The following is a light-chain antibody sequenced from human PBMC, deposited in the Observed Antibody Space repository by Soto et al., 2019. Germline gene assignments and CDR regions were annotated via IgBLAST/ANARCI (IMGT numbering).Light chain of an antibody. J-gene: IGKJ2*01. V-gene: IGKV1-27*01. CDR3: QKYNSAPRT. CDR1: QGISNY. CDR2: AAS. Sequence: DIQMTQSPSSLSASVGDRVTITCRASQGISNYLAWYQQNPGKVPKLLIYAASTLESGVPSRFSGSGSGTDFTLTISSLQPEDGATYYCQKYNSAPRTFGQGTKLQIK.